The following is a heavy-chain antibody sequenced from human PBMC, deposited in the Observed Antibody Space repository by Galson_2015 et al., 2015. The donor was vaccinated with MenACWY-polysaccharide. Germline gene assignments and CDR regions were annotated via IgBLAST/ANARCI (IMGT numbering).Heavy chain of an antibody. CDR2: LSGYNNNI. Sequence: SVKVSCKASGYTFINYGINWVRQAPGQGLEWMGFLSGYNNNIDYAQKFQGRVTMTIDTSTSTAYLELRSLRSDDTAVYYCARHLDLGPGMDVWGQGTTVTVFS. V-gene: IGHV1-18*01. CDR1: GYTFINYG. CDR3: ARHLDLGPGMDV. D-gene: IGHD1-7*01. J-gene: IGHJ6*02.